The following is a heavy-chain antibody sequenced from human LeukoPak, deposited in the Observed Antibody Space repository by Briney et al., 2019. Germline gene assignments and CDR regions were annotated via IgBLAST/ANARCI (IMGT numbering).Heavy chain of an antibody. J-gene: IGHJ4*02. CDR3: ARWAGYCSITNCYTAFDY. CDR1: GGTFSNYA. V-gene: IGHV1-69*01. Sequence: SVKVSCKASGGTFSNYAINWVRQAPGQGLEWMGGITPIFGTANYAQRFQGRVTITADESTSTAYMELSSLRSEDTAVYYCARWAGYCSITNCYTAFDYWGQGTPVTVSS. CDR2: ITPIFGTA. D-gene: IGHD2-2*02.